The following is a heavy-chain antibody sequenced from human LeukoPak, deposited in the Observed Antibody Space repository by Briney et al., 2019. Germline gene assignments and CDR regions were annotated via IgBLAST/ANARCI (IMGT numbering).Heavy chain of an antibody. CDR2: IKQDGSEK. J-gene: IGHJ4*02. CDR1: GFTFSSYW. D-gene: IGHD1-26*01. Sequence: GSLRLSCAASGFTFSSYWMSWVRQAPGKGLAWVANIKQDGSEKYYVDSVKGRFTISRDNAKNSLYLQMNGLRAEDTAVYYCARQGGSFFSFSTFFDYWGQGTLVTVSS. CDR3: ARQGGSFFSFSTFFDY. V-gene: IGHV3-7*01.